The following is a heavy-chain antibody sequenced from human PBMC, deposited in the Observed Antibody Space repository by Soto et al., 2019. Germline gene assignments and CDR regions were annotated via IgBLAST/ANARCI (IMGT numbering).Heavy chain of an antibody. CDR1: GYNFTSYY. J-gene: IGHJ4*02. V-gene: IGHV1-46*01. CDR2: INPSGCSI. CDR3: ARDSPRDSVLVVAATNRVFNY. Sequence: VAPVKVSCKASGYNFTSYYMHWVRQAPGQGLEWMGLINPSGCSISLALPFQGRLTKTSDTSTSTVYMELTSLRSEASAVYYSARDSPRDSVLVVAATNRVFNYWGQGALVTVS. D-gene: IGHD2-15*01.